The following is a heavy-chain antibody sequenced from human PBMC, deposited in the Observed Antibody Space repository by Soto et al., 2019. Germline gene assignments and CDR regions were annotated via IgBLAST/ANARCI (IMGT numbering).Heavy chain of an antibody. CDR3: ARAGSYYAFDI. V-gene: IGHV3-48*03. CDR2: ISSSGSTI. CDR1: GFTFSSYE. J-gene: IGHJ3*02. Sequence: HGGSLRLSCASSGFTFSSYEMNWVRQAPGKGLEWVSYISSSGSTIYYADSVKGRFTISRDNAKNSLYLQMNSLRAEDTAVYYCARAGSYYAFDIWGQGTMVTVSS. D-gene: IGHD1-26*01.